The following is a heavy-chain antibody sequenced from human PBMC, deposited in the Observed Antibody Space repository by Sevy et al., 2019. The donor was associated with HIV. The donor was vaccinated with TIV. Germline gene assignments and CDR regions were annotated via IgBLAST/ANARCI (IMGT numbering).Heavy chain of an antibody. D-gene: IGHD1-26*01. J-gene: IGHJ4*02. V-gene: IGHV3-23*01. CDR3: AKRGARWDLYLYFFDH. CDR2: IRSDGGST. Sequence: GGSLRLSCAASGFTFSTYAMTWVRQAPGKGLEWVSSIRSDGGSTQYADSVKGRFTISRDNSKDTLYLQMNSLRADDTAVYYCAKRGARWDLYLYFFDHWGQGTPVTVSS. CDR1: GFTFSTYA.